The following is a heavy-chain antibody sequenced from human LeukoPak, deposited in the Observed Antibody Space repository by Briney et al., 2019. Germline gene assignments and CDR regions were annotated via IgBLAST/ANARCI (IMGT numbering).Heavy chain of an antibody. D-gene: IGHD3-9*01. V-gene: IGHV4-30-2*05. CDR1: GGSFSGYS. J-gene: IGHJ4*02. Sequence: SETLSLTCAVYGGSFSGYSWSWIRQPPGKGLEWIGYIYYSGSTYYNPSLKSRVTISVDTSKNQFSLKLSSVTAADTAVYYCAREYYDILTGYKGTDYWGQGTLVTVSS. CDR2: IYYSGST. CDR3: AREYYDILTGYKGTDY.